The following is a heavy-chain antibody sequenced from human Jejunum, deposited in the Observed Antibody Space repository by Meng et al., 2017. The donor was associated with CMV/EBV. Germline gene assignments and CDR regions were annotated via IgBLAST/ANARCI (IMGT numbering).Heavy chain of an antibody. J-gene: IGHJ5*02. V-gene: IGHV4-34*01. D-gene: IGHD1-14*01. CDR3: ARGGGINRWFDP. CDR1: GGSFSHYY. CDR2: INQSVGS. Sequence: QVHLQQWGAGLLKPSETLSLTCAVSGGSFSHYYWTWIRQSPGKGLEWIGEINQSVGSNYNPSPKSRVTMSLDTSKNHFSLKLDSVTAADTAVYCCARGGGINRWFDPWGQGTLVTVSS.